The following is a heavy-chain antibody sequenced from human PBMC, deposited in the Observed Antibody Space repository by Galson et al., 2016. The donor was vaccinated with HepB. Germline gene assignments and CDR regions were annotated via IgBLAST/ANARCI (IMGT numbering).Heavy chain of an antibody. CDR2: ISRSGDST. CDR3: VQGSTAPAV. Sequence: SLRLSCAASGFTFRNYGMTWVRQAPGKGLEVVSSISRSGDSTDYADYVKGRFTISRDNSKNTLSLQMNSLTADDKAIYYCVQGSTAPAVWGKGTTVTVSS. J-gene: IGHJ6*04. V-gene: IGHV3-23*01. CDR1: GFTFRNYG. D-gene: IGHD2-2*01.